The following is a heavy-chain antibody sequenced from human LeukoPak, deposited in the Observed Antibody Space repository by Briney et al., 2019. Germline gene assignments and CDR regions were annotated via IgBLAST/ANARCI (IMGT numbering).Heavy chain of an antibody. CDR2: IRSKAYGGTT. D-gene: IGHD6-19*01. J-gene: IGHJ4*02. Sequence: GRSLRLSCTASGFTFGDYAMSWFRQAPGKGLEWVGFIRSKAYGGTTEYAASVKGRFTISRDDSKSIAYLQMNSLKTEDTAVYYCTREAHYSSGWYLFDYWGQGTLVTVSS. CDR1: GFTFGDYA. CDR3: TREAHYSSGWYLFDY. V-gene: IGHV3-49*03.